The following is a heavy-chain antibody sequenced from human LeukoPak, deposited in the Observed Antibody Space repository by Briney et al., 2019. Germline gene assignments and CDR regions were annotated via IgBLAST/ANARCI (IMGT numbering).Heavy chain of an antibody. D-gene: IGHD3-22*01. CDR1: GVSISSSNSY. Sequence: SETLSLTCTVSGVSISSSNSYWGWIRQPPGKGLEWIGSIYYSGSTYYNPSLKSRVTISVDTSKNQFSLKLSSVTAADTAVYYCARDINGYYYYGSAFDIWGQGTMVTVSS. J-gene: IGHJ3*02. CDR3: ARDINGYYYYGSAFDI. V-gene: IGHV4-39*07. CDR2: IYYSGST.